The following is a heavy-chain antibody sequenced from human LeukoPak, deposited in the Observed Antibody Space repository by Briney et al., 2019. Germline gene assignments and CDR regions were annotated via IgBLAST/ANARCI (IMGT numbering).Heavy chain of an antibody. CDR2: ISYDGSNK. J-gene: IGHJ4*02. D-gene: IGHD3-22*01. CDR3: AREPFGHYYDSSGYFDY. Sequence: GRSLRLSCAASGFTFSSYGMHWVRQAPGKGLEWVAVISYDGSNKYYADSVKGRFTISRDNSKNTLYLQMNSLRAEDTAVYYCAREPFGHYYDSSGYFDYWGQGTLVTVSS. CDR1: GFTFSSYG. V-gene: IGHV3-30*03.